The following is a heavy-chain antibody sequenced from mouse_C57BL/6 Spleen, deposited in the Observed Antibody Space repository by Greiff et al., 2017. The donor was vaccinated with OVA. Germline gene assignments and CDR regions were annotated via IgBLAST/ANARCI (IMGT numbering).Heavy chain of an antibody. D-gene: IGHD1-1*01. Sequence: VQLQQSGAELVRPGTSVKMSCKASGYTFTNYWIGWAKQRPGHGLEWIGDIYPGGGYTNYNEKFKGKATLTADKSSSTAYMQFSSLTSEDSAIYYCARGGDYYGSSPYYFDYWGQGTTLTVSS. CDR1: GYTFTNYW. CDR3: ARGGDYYGSSPYYFDY. V-gene: IGHV1-63*01. CDR2: IYPGGGYT. J-gene: IGHJ2*01.